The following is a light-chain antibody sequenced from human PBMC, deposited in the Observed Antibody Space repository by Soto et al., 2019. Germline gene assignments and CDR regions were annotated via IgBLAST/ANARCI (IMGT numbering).Light chain of an antibody. Sequence: EIVLTQSPGTLSLSPGERATLSCRASQSISGSYLAWYQQKPGQAPSLLIFSASTRATGVPARFSGSGSGTEFTLTISSLQSEDFAVYYCQQYNKWPQWTFGQGTKVDLK. CDR1: QSISGSY. V-gene: IGKV3-15*01. J-gene: IGKJ1*01. CDR3: QQYNKWPQWT. CDR2: SAS.